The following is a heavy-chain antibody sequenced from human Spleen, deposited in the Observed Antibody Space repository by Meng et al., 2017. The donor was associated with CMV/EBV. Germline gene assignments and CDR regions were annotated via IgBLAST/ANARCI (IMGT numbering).Heavy chain of an antibody. CDR2: IYTGDSDT. CDR1: GYSFTNYW. D-gene: IGHD6-13*01. Sequence: KVSCKGSGYSFTNYWIGWVRQMPGKGLEWMGIIYTGDSDTRYSPSLQGQVTISADKSISTAYLQWSSLKASDTAIYYCARGAAGVPPFFDYWGQGMLVTVSS. V-gene: IGHV5-51*01. J-gene: IGHJ4*02. CDR3: ARGAAGVPPFFDY.